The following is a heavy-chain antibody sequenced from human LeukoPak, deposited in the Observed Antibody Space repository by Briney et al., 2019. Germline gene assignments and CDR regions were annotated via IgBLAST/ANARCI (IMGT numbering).Heavy chain of an antibody. J-gene: IGHJ4*02. CDR1: GGSISSGGYS. V-gene: IGHV4-30-2*01. D-gene: IGHD3-10*01. CDR3: ARGEITMVRGVIITRAFDY. Sequence: SETLSLTCAVSGGSISSGGYSWSWIRQPPGKGLEWIGYIYHSGSTYYNPSLKSRVTISVDRSKNQFSLKLSSVTAADTAVYYCARGEITMVRGVIITRAFDYWGQGTLVTVPS. CDR2: IYHSGST.